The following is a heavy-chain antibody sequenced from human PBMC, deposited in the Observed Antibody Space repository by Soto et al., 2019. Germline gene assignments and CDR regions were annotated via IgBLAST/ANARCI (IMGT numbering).Heavy chain of an antibody. CDR2: IYHSGST. CDR3: ARQDEEGYCISTSCYSNYYYYGMDV. V-gene: IGHV4-30-2*02. CDR1: GGSISSGGYS. Sequence: SETLSLTCAVSGGSISSGGYSCNWIRQPPGKGLEWIGYIYHSGSTYYNPSLKSRVTISVDRSKNQFSLILSSVTAADTAVYYCARQDEEGYCISTSCYSNYYYYGMDVWGQGTTVTVSS. J-gene: IGHJ6*02. D-gene: IGHD2-2*01.